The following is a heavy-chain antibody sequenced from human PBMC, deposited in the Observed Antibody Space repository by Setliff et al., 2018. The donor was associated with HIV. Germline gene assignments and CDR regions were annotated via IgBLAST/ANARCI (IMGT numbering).Heavy chain of an antibody. Sequence: PGGSLRLSCAASGFTFSSYWMSWVRQAPGKGLEWVAHLREDGSEKYYVDSVKGRFTISRDNAKSSLYLQMNSLRVEDSAVYYCARGDQTGYYTTYYYYMDVWGKGTTVTVSS. J-gene: IGHJ6*03. CDR3: ARGDQTGYYTTYYYYMDV. D-gene: IGHD3-9*01. CDR1: GFTFSSYW. CDR2: LREDGSEK. V-gene: IGHV3-7*01.